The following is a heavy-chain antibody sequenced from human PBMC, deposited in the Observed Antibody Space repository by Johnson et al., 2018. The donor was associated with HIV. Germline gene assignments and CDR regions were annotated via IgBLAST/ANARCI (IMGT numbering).Heavy chain of an antibody. CDR2: ISYDGSNK. Sequence: QVQLVESGGGLVQPGRSLRLSCAASGFTFSSYAMHWVRQAPGKGLEWVAVISYDGSNKYYADSVKGRFTISRDNSKNTLYLQMNSLRAEDTAVYYCARAITTDAFDIWGQGTMVTVSS. CDR3: ARAITTDAFDI. D-gene: IGHD3-22*01. CDR1: GFTFSSYA. V-gene: IGHV3-30*04. J-gene: IGHJ3*02.